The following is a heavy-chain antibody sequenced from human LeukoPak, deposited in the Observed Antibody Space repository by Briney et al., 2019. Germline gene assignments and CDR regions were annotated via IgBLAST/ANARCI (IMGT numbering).Heavy chain of an antibody. V-gene: IGHV3-30*04. CDR2: ISYDGSNK. D-gene: IGHD3-22*01. CDR1: GFTFSSYA. CDR3: AKGRLNFDY. J-gene: IGHJ4*02. Sequence: PGGSLRLSCAASGFTFSSYAMHWVRQAPGKGLEWVAVISYDGSNKYHADSVKGRFTISRDNSKNTLYLQMNSLRAEDTAVYYCAKGRLNFDYWGQGTLVTVSS.